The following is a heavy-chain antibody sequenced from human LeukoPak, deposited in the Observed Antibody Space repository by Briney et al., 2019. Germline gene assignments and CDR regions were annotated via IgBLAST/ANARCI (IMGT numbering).Heavy chain of an antibody. CDR1: GFTVSSYS. Sequence: GGSLRLSCAASGFTVSSYSMNWVRQAPGKGLEWVSYISSSSSTIYYADSVKGRFTISRDNAKNSLYLQMNSLRAEDTAVYYCARDQDRIEAVADQNGGDYWGQGTLVTVSS. V-gene: IGHV3-48*01. J-gene: IGHJ4*02. D-gene: IGHD6-19*01. CDR2: ISSSSSTI. CDR3: ARDQDRIEAVADQNGGDY.